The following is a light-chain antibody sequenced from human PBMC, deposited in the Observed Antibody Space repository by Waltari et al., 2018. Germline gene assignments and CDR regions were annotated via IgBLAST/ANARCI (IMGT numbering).Light chain of an antibody. CDR1: SSDVGGYDH. CDR3: SSFTSSVTLI. V-gene: IGLV2-14*01. Sequence: QSALTQPASVSGSPGQSITISCTGTSSDVGGYDHVSWYQQHPGKAPKLIIFQVSNRPSGVSNRFSGSKSGNTASLTISALQAEDEAHYYCSSFTSSVTLIFGGGTKLTVL. CDR2: QVS. J-gene: IGLJ2*01.